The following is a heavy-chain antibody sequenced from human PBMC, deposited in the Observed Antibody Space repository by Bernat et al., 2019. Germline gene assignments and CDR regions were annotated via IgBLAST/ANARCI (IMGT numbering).Heavy chain of an antibody. V-gene: IGHV3-23*01. CDR3: ARVVVVVVAASYYMDV. Sequence: EVQLMESGGCLVQPVGSLRLSCAASGITFSSSVLSLVRQAPGKGLEWVSSISGSGGSTYYADSVKGRFTISRDNSKNTLYLQMSTLRAEDTAVYYCARVVVVVVAASYYMDVWGKGTTVTVSS. J-gene: IGHJ6*03. CDR2: ISGSGGST. D-gene: IGHD2-15*01. CDR1: GITFSSSV.